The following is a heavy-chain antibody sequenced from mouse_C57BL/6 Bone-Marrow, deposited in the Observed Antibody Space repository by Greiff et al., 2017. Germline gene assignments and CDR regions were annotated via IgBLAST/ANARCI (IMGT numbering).Heavy chain of an antibody. CDR3: AKHGDYRYDEGPWFAY. CDR1: GFSLTSYG. CDR2: LRGGGST. J-gene: IGHJ3*01. D-gene: IGHD2-14*01. Sequence: VKLVESGPGLVAPSQCLSITCTVSGFSLTSYGVDWVRQPPGKGLEWLGVLRGGGSTNYYYALMTRLSISKDNSKSKFFLKVNSLQTDDTARYYWAKHGDYRYDEGPWFAYWGQGTLVTVA. V-gene: IGHV2-9*01.